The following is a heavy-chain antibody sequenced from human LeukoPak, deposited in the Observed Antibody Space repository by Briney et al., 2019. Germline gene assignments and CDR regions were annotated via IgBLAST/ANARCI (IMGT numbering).Heavy chain of an antibody. D-gene: IGHD6-19*01. J-gene: IGHJ6*03. Sequence: GGSLRLSCAASGFTFSGSALHWVRQAPGKGLEWVSSISSSSSYIYYADSVKGRFTISRDNAKNSLYLQMNSLRAEDTAVYYCARISPEQWLAELYYYYYMDVWGKGTTVTISS. V-gene: IGHV3-21*01. CDR2: ISSSSSYI. CDR3: ARISPEQWLAELYYYYYMDV. CDR1: GFTFSGSA.